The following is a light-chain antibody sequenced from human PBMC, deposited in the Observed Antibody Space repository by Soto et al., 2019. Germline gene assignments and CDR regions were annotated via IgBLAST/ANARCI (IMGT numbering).Light chain of an antibody. CDR3: QTWGTGSVV. J-gene: IGLJ2*01. Sequence: QSVLTQSPSASASLGASVKPTCTLSSGHSSYAIAWHQQQPEKGPRYLMNLNSDGSRSKGDDIPDRFSGSSSGAERYLTISSRQSEDEADYYCQTWGTGSVVFGGGTKLTVL. V-gene: IGLV4-69*01. CDR1: SGHSSYA. CDR2: LNSDGSR.